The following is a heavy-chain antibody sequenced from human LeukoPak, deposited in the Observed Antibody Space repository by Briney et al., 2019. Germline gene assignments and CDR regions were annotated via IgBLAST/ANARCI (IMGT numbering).Heavy chain of an antibody. CDR3: ARYYYYDGSSYYHHFDY. V-gene: IGHV3-53*01. J-gene: IGHJ4*02. Sequence: GGSLRLSCAASGFTVSRNYMSWVRQAPGKGLEWVSVIYSGGSTYYADSVKGRFTISRGNSKNTLYLQMNSLRAEDTAVYYCARYYYYDGSSYYHHFDYWGQGTLVTVSS. CDR2: IYSGGST. D-gene: IGHD3-22*01. CDR1: GFTVSRNY.